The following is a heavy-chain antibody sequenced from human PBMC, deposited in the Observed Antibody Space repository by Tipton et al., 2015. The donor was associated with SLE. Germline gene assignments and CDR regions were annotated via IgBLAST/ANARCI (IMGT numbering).Heavy chain of an antibody. J-gene: IGHJ5*01. D-gene: IGHD1-26*01. CDR3: ARFHLKSDYEFDS. CDR1: GVSIRRHY. Sequence: PGLVKPSETLSLTCTVSGVSIRRHYWSWIRLSPGKGLEWIVYTYNNDRTKYNPSLESRVTVSVDTSKNLLSLKLSSVTAADTAVYFFARFHLKSDYEFDSWGQGTLVTVSP. V-gene: IGHV4-59*11. CDR2: TYNNDRT.